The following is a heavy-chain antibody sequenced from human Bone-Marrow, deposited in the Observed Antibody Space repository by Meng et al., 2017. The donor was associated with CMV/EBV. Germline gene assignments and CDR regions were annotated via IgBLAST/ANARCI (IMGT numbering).Heavy chain of an antibody. J-gene: IGHJ5*02. CDR2: ISGSGGST. V-gene: IGHV3-23*01. D-gene: IGHD2-15*01. CDR3: AKDRSDHYRYCSGGSCYGWFDP. Sequence: GGSLRLSCAASGFTFSSYAMSWVRQAPGKGLEWVSAISGSGGSTYYADSVKGRFTISRDNSKNTLYLQMNSLRAEDTAVYYCAKDRSDHYRYCSGGSCYGWFDPWGQGNRVNVAS. CDR1: GFTFSSYA.